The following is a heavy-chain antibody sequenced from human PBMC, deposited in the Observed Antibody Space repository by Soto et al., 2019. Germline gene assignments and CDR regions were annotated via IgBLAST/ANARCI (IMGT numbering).Heavy chain of an antibody. Sequence: QVQLVQSGAEVKKPGSSVKVSCKASGGTFSSYTISWVRQAPGQGLEWMGRIIIPMLGTANYAQKFQGRVTITADKSTSTAYMELSSLRSEDTAVYYCARDRVVVAATPDNWFDPWVQGTLVIVSS. CDR3: ARDRVVVAATPDNWFDP. CDR1: GGTFSSYT. J-gene: IGHJ5*02. V-gene: IGHV1-69*08. CDR2: IIIPMLGTA. D-gene: IGHD2-15*01.